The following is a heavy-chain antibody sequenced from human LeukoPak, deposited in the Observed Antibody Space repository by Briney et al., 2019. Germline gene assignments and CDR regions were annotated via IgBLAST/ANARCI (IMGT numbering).Heavy chain of an antibody. CDR3: ARVRYSSSWYASDAFDI. D-gene: IGHD6-13*01. J-gene: IGHJ3*02. Sequence: PGGSLRLSCAASGFTFSSYWMSWVRQAPGKGLEWVSSISSSSSYIYYADSVKGRFTISRDNAKNSLYLQMNSLRAEDTAVYYCARVRYSSSWYASDAFDIWGQGTMVTVSS. CDR1: GFTFSSYW. V-gene: IGHV3-21*01. CDR2: ISSSSSYI.